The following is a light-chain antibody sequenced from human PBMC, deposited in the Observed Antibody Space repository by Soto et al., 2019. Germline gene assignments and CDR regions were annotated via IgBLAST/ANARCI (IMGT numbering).Light chain of an antibody. CDR3: SSYTSSSTYV. V-gene: IGLV2-18*02. CDR1: SSDVGRYHR. Sequence: QSVLPQPPSVSGSPGQSVAISCTGTSSDVGRYHRVSWYQQPPGTAPKLMIYDVSNRPSGVPDRFSGSKSGNTASLTISWLQADDEADYYCSSYTSSSTYVFGTGTKLTVL. CDR2: DVS. J-gene: IGLJ1*01.